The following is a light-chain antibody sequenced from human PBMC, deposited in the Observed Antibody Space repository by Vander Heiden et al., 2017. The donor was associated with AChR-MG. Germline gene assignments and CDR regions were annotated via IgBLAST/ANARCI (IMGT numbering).Light chain of an antibody. CDR1: QSVSSSY. Sequence: EIVLTPSPGTLSLSPGERATLSCRASQSVSSSYLAWYQQKPGQAPRLLIYGASSRATGIPDRFSGSGSGTDFTLTISRLEPEDFAVYYCQQDGSSPFTFGGGTKVEIK. J-gene: IGKJ4*01. CDR2: GAS. V-gene: IGKV3-20*01. CDR3: QQDGSSPFT.